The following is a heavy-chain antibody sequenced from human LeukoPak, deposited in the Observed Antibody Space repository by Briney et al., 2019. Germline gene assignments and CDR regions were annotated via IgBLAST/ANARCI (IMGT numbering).Heavy chain of an antibody. V-gene: IGHV1-18*01. J-gene: IGHJ4*02. D-gene: IGHD3-10*01. CDR2: ISAYNGNT. Sequence: ASVKVSCKASGYTFTSYSISWVRQAPGQGLEWMGWISAYNGNTNYAQKLQGRVTMTTDTSTSTAYMELRSLRSDDTAVYYCARDRTMYYYGSGSYYMPFDYWGQGTLVTVSS. CDR1: GYTFTSYS. CDR3: ARDRTMYYYGSGSYYMPFDY.